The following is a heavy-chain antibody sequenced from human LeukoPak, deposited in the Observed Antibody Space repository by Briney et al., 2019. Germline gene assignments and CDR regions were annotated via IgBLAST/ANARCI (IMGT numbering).Heavy chain of an antibody. CDR2: INPSGGST. CDR1: GYTFTGYY. CDR3: ARTSWSRTFDY. D-gene: IGHD2-2*01. V-gene: IGHV1-46*01. Sequence: ASVKVSCKASGYTFTGYYMHWVRQAPGQGLEWMGIINPSGGSTSYAQKFQGRVTMTRDTSTSTVYMELSSLRSEDTAVYYCARTSWSRTFDYWGQGTLVTVSS. J-gene: IGHJ4*02.